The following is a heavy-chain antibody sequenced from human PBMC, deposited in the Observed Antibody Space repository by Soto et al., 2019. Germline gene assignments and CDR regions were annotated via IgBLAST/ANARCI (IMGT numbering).Heavy chain of an antibody. D-gene: IGHD3-16*01. J-gene: IGHJ5*02. V-gene: IGHV4-59*01. CDR1: GGSISSYY. Sequence: QVQLQESGPGLVKPSETLSLTCTVSGGSISSYYWSWIRQPPGKGLEWIGYIYYSGSTNYNPSLKSRVTISVDTSKNQFSLKLSAVTAADTAVYYCARVKKVMITFGAPGRWFDPWGQGTLVTVSS. CDR2: IYYSGST. CDR3: ARVKKVMITFGAPGRWFDP.